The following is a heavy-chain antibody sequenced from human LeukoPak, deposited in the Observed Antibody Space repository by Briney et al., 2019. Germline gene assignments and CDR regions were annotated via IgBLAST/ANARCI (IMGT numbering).Heavy chain of an antibody. Sequence: PSETLSLTCTISGGSISSSIDNWGWIRQSPGKGLEWIGSIYYTGITNYNPSLKSRVTISVDTSKNQFSLRLSSVTAADTSVYYCARERDYYDSSGDNWFDPWGQGTLVTVSS. D-gene: IGHD3-22*01. CDR3: ARERDYYDSSGDNWFDP. CDR2: IYYTGIT. J-gene: IGHJ5*02. CDR1: GGSISSSIDN. V-gene: IGHV4-39*02.